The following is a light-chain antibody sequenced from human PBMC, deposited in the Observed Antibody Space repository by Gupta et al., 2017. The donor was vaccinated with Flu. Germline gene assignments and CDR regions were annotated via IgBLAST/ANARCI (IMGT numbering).Light chain of an antibody. Sequence: PSSASASVGDRVTISWRARQDITGWAAWHQQKPGKAPKLIIYAASKAKSGVPSRISGSGCGTDFTLTISRLQPEDFANYCCQQGSNFPDTFGGGTKVEIK. CDR2: AAS. CDR3: QQGSNFPDT. V-gene: IGKV1D-12*01. CDR1: QDITGW. J-gene: IGKJ4*01.